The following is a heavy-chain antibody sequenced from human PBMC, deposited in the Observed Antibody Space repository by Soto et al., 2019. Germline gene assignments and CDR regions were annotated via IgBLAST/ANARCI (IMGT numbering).Heavy chain of an antibody. D-gene: IGHD2-15*01. CDR2: INHRGTA. J-gene: IGHJ5*02. Sequence: QVQLQQWGAGLLKPSETLSLTCAVYGGSLSDYYWNWLRQPPGKGLEWIGEINHRGTASYNPSLKSRVDISVDTALTQFSLKLRSVTAADTAIYYCAKLQWNPGAFDPWGPGTQVTVSS. V-gene: IGHV4-34*01. CDR1: GGSLSDYY. CDR3: AKLQWNPGAFDP.